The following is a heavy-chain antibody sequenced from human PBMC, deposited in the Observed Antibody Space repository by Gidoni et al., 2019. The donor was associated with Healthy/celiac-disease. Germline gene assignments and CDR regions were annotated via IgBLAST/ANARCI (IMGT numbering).Heavy chain of an antibody. Sequence: QVQLVQSGAEVKKPGSSVKVSCKASGGTFSSYAISWVRQAPGQGLEWMGGIIPIFGTANYAQKFQGRVTITADESTSTAYMELSSLRSEDTAVYYCVKSYCGGDCSLFENAFDIWGQGTMVTVSS. CDR3: VKSYCGGDCSLFENAFDI. J-gene: IGHJ3*02. CDR1: GGTFSSYA. CDR2: IIPIFGTA. V-gene: IGHV1-69*01. D-gene: IGHD2-21*01.